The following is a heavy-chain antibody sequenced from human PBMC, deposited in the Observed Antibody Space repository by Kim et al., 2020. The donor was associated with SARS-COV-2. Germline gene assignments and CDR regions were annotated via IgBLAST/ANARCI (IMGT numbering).Heavy chain of an antibody. V-gene: IGHV3-53*01. Sequence: VKGRFTISRANSKNTLYLQMNSLRAEDTAVYYCARSQGALTLYYYYYMDVWGKGTTVTVSS. CDR3: ARSQGALTLYYYYYMDV. J-gene: IGHJ6*03. D-gene: IGHD1-26*01.